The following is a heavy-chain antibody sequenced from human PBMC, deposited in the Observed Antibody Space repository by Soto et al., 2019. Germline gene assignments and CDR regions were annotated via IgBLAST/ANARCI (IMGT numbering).Heavy chain of an antibody. CDR3: TRDRYCSGGTCYSVANSFDY. Sequence: GGSLRLSCAASGFTFSAYSMNWVRQAPGKGLEWVSSISSSSSYIYYADSVKGRFTVSRNNAKNSMYLQMNSLRADDTAVYYCTRDRYCSGGTCYSVANSFDYWGQGTLVTVSS. J-gene: IGHJ4*02. CDR1: GFTFSAYS. CDR2: ISSSSSYI. V-gene: IGHV3-21*01. D-gene: IGHD2-15*01.